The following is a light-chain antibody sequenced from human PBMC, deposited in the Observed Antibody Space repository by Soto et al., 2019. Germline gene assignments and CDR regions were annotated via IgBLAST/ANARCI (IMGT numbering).Light chain of an antibody. CDR2: AAS. V-gene: IGKV1-39*01. Sequence: DIQMTQSPSSLSASVGDRVTITCRASQSISSYLNWYQQKPGKAPKLLIYAASSLQSGVPSRFSGSGSGTDFTLTISSLQPEDFATYYCKQSYSTPWTFGPGTKVDI. CDR1: QSISSY. CDR3: KQSYSTPWT. J-gene: IGKJ1*01.